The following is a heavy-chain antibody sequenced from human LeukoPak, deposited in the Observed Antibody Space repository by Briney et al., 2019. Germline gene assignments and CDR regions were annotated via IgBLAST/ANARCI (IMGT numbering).Heavy chain of an antibody. Sequence: PGGSLRLSCAASGFTFSSCGMHWVRQAPGKGLEWVAVISYDGSNKYYADSVKGRFTISRDNSKNTLFLEMNSLRAEDTAVYYCATDRNSGKYYDYWGQGTLVTVSS. CDR1: GFTFSSCG. D-gene: IGHD1-26*01. CDR3: ATDRNSGKYYDY. J-gene: IGHJ4*02. V-gene: IGHV3-30*03. CDR2: ISYDGSNK.